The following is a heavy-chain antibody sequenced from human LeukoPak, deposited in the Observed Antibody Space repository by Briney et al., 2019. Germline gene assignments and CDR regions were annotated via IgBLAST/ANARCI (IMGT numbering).Heavy chain of an antibody. Sequence: SETLSLTCSVSGGSIGTYYWRWIRQPPGKGLECMGFIYYSGNTNYNPSLKSRVTISVDTSKNQFSLKLNSVTAADTAVYYCARDRSTVAMARWGVFDYWGQGTLVTVSS. CDR3: ARDRSTVAMARWGVFDY. D-gene: IGHD5-12*01. V-gene: IGHV4-59*01. CDR2: IYYSGNT. J-gene: IGHJ4*02. CDR1: GGSIGTYY.